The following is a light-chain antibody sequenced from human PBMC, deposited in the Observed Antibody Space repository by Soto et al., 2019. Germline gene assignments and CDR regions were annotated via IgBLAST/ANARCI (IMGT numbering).Light chain of an antibody. J-gene: IGKJ1*01. V-gene: IGKV1-17*01. CDR2: TAS. Sequence: DIQLTQSPSSLSSSFGDTVTITCRASQSISSHLNWYQQKPGKAPKLLMYTASNLQSGVPSRFSGSGSGTESTLTISSLQPDDFATYYCQHYNSYSEAVGQGTKVE. CDR3: QHYNSYSEA. CDR1: QSISSH.